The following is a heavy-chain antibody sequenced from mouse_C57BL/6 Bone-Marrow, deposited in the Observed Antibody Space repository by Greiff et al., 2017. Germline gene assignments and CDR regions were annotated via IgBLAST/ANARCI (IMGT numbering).Heavy chain of an antibody. J-gene: IGHJ1*03. CDR1: GFNIKNTY. D-gene: IGHD1-2*01. CDR2: IDPANGNT. V-gene: IGHV14-3*01. CDR3: ARVSLLRWYFDV. Sequence: DVKLVESVAELVRPGASVKLSCTASGFNIKNTYMHWVKQRPEQGLEWIGRIDPANGNTKYAPKFQGKATITADTSSNTAYLQLSSLTSEDTAIYYCARVSLLRWYFDVWGTGTTVTVSS.